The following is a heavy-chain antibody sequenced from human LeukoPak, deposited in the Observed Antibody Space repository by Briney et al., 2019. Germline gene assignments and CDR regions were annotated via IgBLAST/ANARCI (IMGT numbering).Heavy chain of an antibody. CDR2: IYYSGTT. CDR3: ARDLSGSSSFGY. V-gene: IGHV4-61*08. D-gene: IGHD6-6*01. J-gene: IGHJ4*02. CDR1: GSSVNSADYC. Sequence: SETLSLTCTVSGSSVNSADYCWSWIRQSPGKGLEWIGFIYYSGTTNYNPSLKSRVTISLDTSKNQFSLRLTSVTAADTAVYYCARDLSGSSSFGYWGQGILVTVSS.